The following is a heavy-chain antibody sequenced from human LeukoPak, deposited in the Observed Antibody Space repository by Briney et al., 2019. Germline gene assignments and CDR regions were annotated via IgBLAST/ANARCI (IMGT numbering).Heavy chain of an antibody. CDR1: GGSFSGYY. Sequence: SETLSLTCALYGGSFSGYYWSWLRQPPGKGLEWIGEINHSGSTNYNPSLKSRVTISVDTSKNQFSLKLSSVTAADTAVYYCARGSPGIAARPDRWFDPWGEGTLVTVSS. D-gene: IGHD6-6*01. J-gene: IGHJ5*02. V-gene: IGHV4-34*01. CDR2: INHSGST. CDR3: ARGSPGIAARPDRWFDP.